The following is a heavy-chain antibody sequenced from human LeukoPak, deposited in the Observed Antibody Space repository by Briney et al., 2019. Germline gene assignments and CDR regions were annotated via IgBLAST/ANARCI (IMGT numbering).Heavy chain of an antibody. CDR2: ISSSSSYI. D-gene: IGHD2-15*01. Sequence: KPGGSLRLSCAASGFTFSSYSMNWVRQAPGKGLEWVSSISSSSSYIYYADSVKGRFTISRDNAKNSPYLQMNSLRAEDTAVYYCARPDPYCSGGSCSFFDYWGQGTLVTVSS. CDR3: ARPDPYCSGGSCSFFDY. J-gene: IGHJ4*02. V-gene: IGHV3-21*01. CDR1: GFTFSSYS.